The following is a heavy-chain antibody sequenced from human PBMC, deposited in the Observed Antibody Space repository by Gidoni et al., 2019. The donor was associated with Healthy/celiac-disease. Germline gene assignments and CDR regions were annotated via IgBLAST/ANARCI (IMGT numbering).Heavy chain of an antibody. CDR3: AREAFDYIWGSYRYNYFDY. CDR2: ISYDGSNK. D-gene: IGHD3-16*02. CDR1: GFTFRSYS. V-gene: IGHV3-30-3*01. J-gene: IGHJ4*02. Sequence: QVQLVESGGGVVQPGSALRLSWSASGFTFRSYSMHWVRQAPGKGLELVAVISYDGSNKYYADSVKGRFTISRDNSKNTLYLQMNSLRAEDTAVYYCAREAFDYIWGSYRYNYFDYWGQGTLVTVSS.